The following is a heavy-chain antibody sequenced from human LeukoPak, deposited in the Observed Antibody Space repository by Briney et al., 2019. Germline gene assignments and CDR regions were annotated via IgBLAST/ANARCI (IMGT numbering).Heavy chain of an antibody. J-gene: IGHJ6*02. CDR1: GFTVSSNY. D-gene: IGHD6-13*01. Sequence: PGGSLRLSCAASGFTVSSNYMSWVRQAPGKGLEWVSVIYSGGSTYYADSVKGRFTISRDNSKNTLYLQMNSLRAEDTAVYYCVRGYSSYGMDVWGQGTTVTVSS. CDR2: IYSGGST. CDR3: VRGYSSYGMDV. V-gene: IGHV3-66*01.